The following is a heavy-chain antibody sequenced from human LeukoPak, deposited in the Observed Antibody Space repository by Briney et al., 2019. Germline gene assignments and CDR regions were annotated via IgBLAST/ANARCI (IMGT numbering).Heavy chain of an antibody. CDR1: GGSISSSSYY. CDR2: IYYSGST. J-gene: IGHJ4*02. CDR3: ARDYGDYYFDY. V-gene: IGHV4-39*07. D-gene: IGHD4-17*01. Sequence: SETLSLTCTVSGGSISSSSYYWGWIRQPPGKGLEWIGSIYYSGSTYYNPSLKSRVTISVDTSKNQFSLKLSSVTAADTAVYYCARDYGDYYFDYWGQGTLVTVSS.